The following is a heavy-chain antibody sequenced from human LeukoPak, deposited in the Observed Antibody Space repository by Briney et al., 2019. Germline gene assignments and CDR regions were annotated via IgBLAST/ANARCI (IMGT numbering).Heavy chain of an antibody. CDR1: GYTFTGYY. D-gene: IGHD3-16*01. V-gene: IGHV1-2*02. J-gene: IGHJ4*02. CDR2: INSNNGGT. Sequence: ASVKVSCKASGYTFTGYYLHWVRQAPGQGLEWMGWINSNNGGTNSAQKFQARVTMTRDTSISTAYMELSSLTSDDTAVYYCAREGNAYGYWGQGTLVTVSS. CDR3: AREGNAYGY.